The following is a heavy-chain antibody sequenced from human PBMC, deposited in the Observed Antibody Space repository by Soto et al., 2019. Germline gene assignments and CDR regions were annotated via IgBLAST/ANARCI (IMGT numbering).Heavy chain of an antibody. J-gene: IGHJ6*02. CDR1: GGSISSSSYY. CDR3: AGSLNYYYGMDV. V-gene: IGHV4-39*01. CDR2: IYYSGST. Sequence: SETLSLTCTVSGGSISSSSYYWGWIRQPPGKGLEWIGSIYYSGSTYYNPSLKSRVTISVDTSKNQFSLKLSSVTAADTAVYYCAGSLNYYYGMDVWGQGTTVTVSS.